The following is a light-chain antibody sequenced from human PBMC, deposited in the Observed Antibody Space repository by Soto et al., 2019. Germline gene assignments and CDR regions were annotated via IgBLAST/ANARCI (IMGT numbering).Light chain of an antibody. CDR3: ATWDSSVSGGI. V-gene: IGLV1-51*01. CDR2: DND. CDR1: DSNIGSNF. J-gene: IGLJ2*01. Sequence: QSVLTRPPSVSAAPGQKVTITCSGTDSNIGSNFVSWYQQLPGTGPKLLIYDNDKRPSGIPDRFSGSKSGTSATLGITGLQTGDEADYYCATWDSSVSGGIFGGVTQLTVL.